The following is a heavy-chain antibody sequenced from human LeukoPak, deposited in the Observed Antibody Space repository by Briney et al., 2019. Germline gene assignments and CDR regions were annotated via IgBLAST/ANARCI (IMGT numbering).Heavy chain of an antibody. CDR3: ASGGTSSSWSNYYYYMDV. Sequence: AASVKVSCKASGYTFTSYGISWVRQAPGQGLEWMGWISAYNGNTNYAQKLQGRVTMTTDTSTSTAYMELSRLTSDDTAVYYCASGGTSSSWSNYYYYMDVWGKGTTVTISS. CDR1: GYTFTSYG. D-gene: IGHD6-13*01. CDR2: ISAYNGNT. V-gene: IGHV1-18*01. J-gene: IGHJ6*03.